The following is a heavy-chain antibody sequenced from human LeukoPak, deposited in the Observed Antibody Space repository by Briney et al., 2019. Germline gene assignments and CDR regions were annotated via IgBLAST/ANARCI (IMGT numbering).Heavy chain of an antibody. CDR3: ARGVNSGYFDY. CDR1: GGSISSYY. D-gene: IGHD1-26*01. J-gene: IGHJ4*02. Sequence: SETLSLTCTVSGGSISSYYWTWIRRPPGKGLEWIGYIYYSGSTNYNPSLKSRVTISVDTSKNQFSLKLTSVTAADTAVYYCARGVNSGYFDYCGQGTLVTVSS. CDR2: IYYSGST. V-gene: IGHV4-59*01.